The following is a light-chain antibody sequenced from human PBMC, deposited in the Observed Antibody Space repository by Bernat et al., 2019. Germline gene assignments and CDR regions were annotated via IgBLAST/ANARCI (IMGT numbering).Light chain of an antibody. V-gene: IGKV1-39*01. Sequence: DIHLTQSPSSLSASVGDRVTITCRASQSISNYLNWYQQKPGKAPKFLIYAASSLADGVPSRFTGSGSGTEFTLTISSLQPEDSAAYYCQQTYSTPWTFGQGTKVEIK. CDR1: QSISNY. J-gene: IGKJ1*01. CDR3: QQTYSTPWT. CDR2: AAS.